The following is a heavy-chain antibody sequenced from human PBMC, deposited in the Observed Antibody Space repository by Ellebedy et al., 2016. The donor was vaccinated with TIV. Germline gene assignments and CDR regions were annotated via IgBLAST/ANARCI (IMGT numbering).Heavy chain of an antibody. D-gene: IGHD6-6*01. V-gene: IGHV3-30-3*01. CDR1: GFIFGSYG. J-gene: IGHJ6*03. CDR3: ASLYMVGEQLVLKFHYMDV. CDR2: ISYEGSNE. Sequence: GGSLRLXXAASGFIFGSYGMHWVRQAPGKGLEWVTVISYEGSNEYYADSVKGRFTISRDNSKNTLYLQMNSLRAEDTAVYYCASLYMVGEQLVLKFHYMDVWGKGTTVTVSS.